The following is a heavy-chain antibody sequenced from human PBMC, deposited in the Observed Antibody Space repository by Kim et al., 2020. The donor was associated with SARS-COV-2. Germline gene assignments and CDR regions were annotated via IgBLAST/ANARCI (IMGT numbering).Heavy chain of an antibody. CDR3: ATESTSGSYYDAFDI. V-gene: IGHV1-24*01. J-gene: IGHJ3*02. D-gene: IGHD1-26*01. Sequence: QKFQGRVTMTEDTSTDTAYMELSSLRSEDTAVYYCATESTSGSYYDAFDIWGQGTMVTVSS.